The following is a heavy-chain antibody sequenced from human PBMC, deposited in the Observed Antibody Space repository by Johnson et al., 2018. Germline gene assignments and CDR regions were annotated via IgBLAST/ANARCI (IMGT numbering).Heavy chain of an antibody. J-gene: IGHJ1*01. CDR2: IKSKKDGETI. CDR3: TAHAPFHH. CDR1: GFTFTLSW. Sequence: VQLVESGGGLVKXGESLRLXCTASGFTFTLSWMSWFLQTPAKGLEWIGLIKSKKDGETIDYAAPVKGRFIISRDDSKDTLYLQMNSLKTEDTAVYYCTAHAPFHHWGQDTLITVSS. V-gene: IGHV3-15*01.